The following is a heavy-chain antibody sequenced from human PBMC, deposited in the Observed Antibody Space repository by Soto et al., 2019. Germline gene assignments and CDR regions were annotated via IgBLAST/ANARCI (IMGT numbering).Heavy chain of an antibody. CDR3: ERDSCSSTSCFD. CDR1: GFTFSSYS. J-gene: IGHJ4*02. Sequence: EVQLVESGGGLVKPGGSLRLSCAASGFTFSSYSMNWVRQAPGKGLEWVSSISSSSSYIYYADSVKGRFTISRDNAKNSRYLQMNSLRAEETSVYYCERDSCSSTSCFDWGQGTLVTVSS. CDR2: ISSSSSYI. D-gene: IGHD2-2*01. V-gene: IGHV3-21*01.